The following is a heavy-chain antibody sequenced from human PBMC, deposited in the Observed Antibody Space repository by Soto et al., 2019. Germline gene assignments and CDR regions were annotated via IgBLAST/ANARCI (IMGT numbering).Heavy chain of an antibody. Sequence: QVQLVESGGGVVQPGRSRRLSCEASGFIFRTYAMHWVRQAPGKGLEWVAVISYDGSNGYYADSVKGRFTISRDNSKNTLYLQMNSLRAEDTAVYYCAREYGIGGAAFDFWGQGKMVTVSS. J-gene: IGHJ3*01. D-gene: IGHD2-15*01. CDR2: ISYDGSNG. CDR3: AREYGIGGAAFDF. V-gene: IGHV3-30-3*01. CDR1: GFIFRTYA.